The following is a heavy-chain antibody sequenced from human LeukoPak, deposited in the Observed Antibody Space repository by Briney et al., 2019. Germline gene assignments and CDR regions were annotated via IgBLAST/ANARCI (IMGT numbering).Heavy chain of an antibody. Sequence: GGSLRLSCAASGFTFSNYAMSWVRQAPGRGPEWVSTISSSGVSTYYADSVKGRFTISRDNSKNTLYLQMNSLRAEDTAVYYCARGGSYLSAFDIWGQGTMVTVSS. CDR1: GFTFSNYA. CDR2: ISSSGVST. CDR3: ARGGSYLSAFDI. V-gene: IGHV3-23*01. J-gene: IGHJ3*02. D-gene: IGHD1-26*01.